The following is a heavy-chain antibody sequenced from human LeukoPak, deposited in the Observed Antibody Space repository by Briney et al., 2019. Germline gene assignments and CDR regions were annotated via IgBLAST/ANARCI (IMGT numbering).Heavy chain of an antibody. D-gene: IGHD3-10*01. J-gene: IGHJ4*02. V-gene: IGHV1-69*04. CDR3: ARDQNSYGSGSYPDY. CDR1: GGTFSSYG. CDR2: IIPIFGIA. Sequence: SVKVPCKASGGTFSSYGISWVRQAPGQGLEWMGRIIPIFGIANYAQKFQGRVAITADKSTSTAYMELSSLTSEDTAVYYCARDQNSYGSGSYPDYWGQGTLVTVSS.